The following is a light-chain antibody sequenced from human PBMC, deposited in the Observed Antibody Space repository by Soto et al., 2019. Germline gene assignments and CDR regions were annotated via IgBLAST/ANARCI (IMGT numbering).Light chain of an antibody. V-gene: IGKV3-11*01. J-gene: IGKJ1*01. CDR3: QQRSNWPVT. CDR1: QSVSRY. Sequence: EIVLTQSPATLSLSPGERATLSCRASQSVSRYLAWYQQKPGQAPRLLIYDASNRATGIPARFSGSGSGTDLTLTISNLEPEDFAVYYCQQRSNWPVTFGQGTKVEIK. CDR2: DAS.